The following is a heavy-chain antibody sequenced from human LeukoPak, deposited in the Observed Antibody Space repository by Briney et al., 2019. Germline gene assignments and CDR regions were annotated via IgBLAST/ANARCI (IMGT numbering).Heavy chain of an antibody. CDR3: ARAPYDNYYYYMDV. Sequence: TGGSLRLSCAASGFTFSSYAMIWVRQAPGKGLEWVSAISGSGSYTYYADSVEGRFTISRDNSKNTLYLQMNSLRAEDTAVYYCARAPYDNYYYYMDVWGKGTTVTVSS. V-gene: IGHV3-23*01. CDR1: GFTFSSYA. D-gene: IGHD3-9*01. CDR2: ISGSGSYT. J-gene: IGHJ6*03.